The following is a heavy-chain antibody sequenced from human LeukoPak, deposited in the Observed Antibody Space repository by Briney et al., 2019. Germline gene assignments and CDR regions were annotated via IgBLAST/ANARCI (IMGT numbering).Heavy chain of an antibody. J-gene: IGHJ4*02. V-gene: IGHV4-61*01. CDR3: ARDGPRGYYDSSGYPL. D-gene: IGHD3-22*01. Sequence: SETLSLTCAVSGYSISSGYYWGWIRQPPGKGLEWIGYIYYSGSTNYNPSLKSRVTISVDTSKNQFSLKLSSVTAADTAVYYCARDGPRGYYDSSGYPLWGQGTLVTVSS. CDR2: IYYSGST. CDR1: GYSISSGYY.